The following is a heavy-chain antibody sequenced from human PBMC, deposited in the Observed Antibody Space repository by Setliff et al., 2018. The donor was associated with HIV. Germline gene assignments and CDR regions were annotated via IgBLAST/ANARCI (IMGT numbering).Heavy chain of an antibody. CDR3: ARHVIGAVMLYSWDAFDY. CDR1: GGSITNDNNY. CDR2: IYFNGKT. D-gene: IGHD3-16*01. J-gene: IGHJ4*02. Sequence: PSETLSLTCSVSGGSITNDNNYWGWIRQSPGKGLEWIGSIYFNGKTYNNPSLKSRVIMSVDRSRSQLSLKVNSVTAADTATYYCARHVIGAVMLYSWDAFDYWGRGTLVTVSS. V-gene: IGHV4-39*01.